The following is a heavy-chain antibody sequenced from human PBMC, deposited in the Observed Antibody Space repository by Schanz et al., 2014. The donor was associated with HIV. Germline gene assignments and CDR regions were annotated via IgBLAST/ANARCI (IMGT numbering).Heavy chain of an antibody. CDR1: GFTFSNFG. V-gene: IGHV3-30*18. D-gene: IGHD1-7*01. CDR2: ISYDGSNK. CDR3: AKDRITGTTGVPYYYYGMDV. J-gene: IGHJ6*02. Sequence: QVQLVESGGGVVQPGMSLTLSCAASGFTFSNFGMHWVRQAPGKGLEWVALISYDGSNKYYSDSVKGRFTISRDNSRNTLYLEMNSLRADDTALYYCAKDRITGTTGVPYYYYGMDVWGQGTTVTVSS.